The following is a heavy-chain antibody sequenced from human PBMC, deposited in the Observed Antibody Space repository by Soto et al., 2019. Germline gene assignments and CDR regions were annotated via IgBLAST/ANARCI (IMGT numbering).Heavy chain of an antibody. CDR2: VDGDGIGT. Sequence: PGGSLRLSCAASGFTLSHYWIHWVRQGPWGRLVWVSGVDGDGIGTHYADSVKGRFTISRDDARNTLYLQLNSLRADDTAVYYCASALGYCSRASCWGGMDVWGQRTTVTVSS. V-gene: IGHV3-74*01. CDR1: GFTLSHYW. D-gene: IGHD2-2*01. CDR3: ASALGYCSRASCWGGMDV. J-gene: IGHJ6*02.